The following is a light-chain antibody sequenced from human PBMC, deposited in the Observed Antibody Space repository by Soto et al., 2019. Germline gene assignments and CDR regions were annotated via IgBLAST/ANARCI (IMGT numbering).Light chain of an antibody. CDR1: QDISNY. J-gene: IGKJ4*01. CDR3: QKYNSVPLT. V-gene: IGKV1-27*01. CDR2: AAS. Sequence: DIQMTQSPSSLSASVGDRVTITCRASQDISNYLAWYQQKPGKVPLLLIYAASTLQSGVPSRFSGGGSGTDFTLTIRSLQPEDGAIDYCQKYNSVPLTFGGGTKVEIK.